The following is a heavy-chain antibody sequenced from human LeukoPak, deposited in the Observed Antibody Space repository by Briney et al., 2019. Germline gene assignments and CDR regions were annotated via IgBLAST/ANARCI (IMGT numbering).Heavy chain of an antibody. D-gene: IGHD3-9*01. V-gene: IGHV4-34*01. J-gene: IGHJ4*02. CDR3: AREGGLRYFDWLFDYFDY. CDR2: INHSGST. CDR1: GGSFSGYY. Sequence: PSETLSLTCAVYGGSFSGYYWSWIRQPPGKGLEWIGEINHSGSTNYNPSLKSRVTISVDTSKNQFSLKLSSVTAADMAVYYCAREGGLRYFDWLFDYFDYWGQGTLVTASS.